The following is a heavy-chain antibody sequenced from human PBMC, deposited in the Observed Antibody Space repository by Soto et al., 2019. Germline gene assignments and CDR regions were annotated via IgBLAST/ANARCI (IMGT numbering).Heavy chain of an antibody. V-gene: IGHV1-69*06. CDR3: ASTKYDSSAYYYWYLGL. J-gene: IGHJ2*01. Sequence: QVELVQSGAEVKKPGSSVKVSCQASEDTFRNYAISWVRQAPGQGLEWMGGIIPIFGTANYAQKFQGRVTITADTSANKVYLDLSSLRSEDTAVYYWASTKYDSSAYYYWYLGLWGRGTLVTVSS. CDR1: EDTFRNYA. D-gene: IGHD3-22*01. CDR2: IIPIFGTA.